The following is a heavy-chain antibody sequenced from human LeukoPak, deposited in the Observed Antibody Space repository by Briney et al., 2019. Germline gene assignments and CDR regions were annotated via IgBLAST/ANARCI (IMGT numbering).Heavy chain of an antibody. Sequence: SEALSLTCAVYGGSFSGYYWSWIRQPPGKGLEWIGEINHSGSTNYNPSLKSRVTISVDTSKNQFSLKLSSVTAADTAVYYCAREVDGDYYFDYWGQGTLVTVSS. CDR2: INHSGST. CDR1: GGSFSGYY. CDR3: AREVDGDYYFDY. V-gene: IGHV4-34*01. D-gene: IGHD4-17*01. J-gene: IGHJ4*02.